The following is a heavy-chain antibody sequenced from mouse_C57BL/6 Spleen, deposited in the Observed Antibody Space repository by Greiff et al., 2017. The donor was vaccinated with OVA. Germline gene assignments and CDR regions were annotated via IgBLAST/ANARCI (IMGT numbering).Heavy chain of an antibody. CDR2: IYPGDGDT. CDR1: GYAFSSYW. CDR3: ARSSYSNYCYWYFDV. Sequence: QVHVKQSGAELAKPGASVKISCKASGYAFSSYWMNWVKQRPGKGLEWIGQIYPGDGDTNYNGKFKGKATLTADKSSSTAYMQLSSLTSEDSAVYVCARSSYSNYCYWYFDVWGTGTTVTVSS. J-gene: IGHJ1*03. D-gene: IGHD2-5*01. V-gene: IGHV1-80*01.